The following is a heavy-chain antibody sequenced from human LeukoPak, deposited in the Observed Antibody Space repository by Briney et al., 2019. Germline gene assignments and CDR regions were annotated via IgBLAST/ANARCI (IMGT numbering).Heavy chain of an antibody. D-gene: IGHD5-12*01. CDR2: ISYEGSNK. Sequence: GGSLRLSCAASGFTFSSYGVHWVRQAPGKGLEWVAVISYEGSNKYYADSVKGRFTISRDNSKNTLYLQMNSLRAEDTAVYYCARGPSGYHNTGGQGTLVTVSS. J-gene: IGHJ4*02. V-gene: IGHV3-30*03. CDR1: GFTFSSYG. CDR3: ARGPSGYHNT.